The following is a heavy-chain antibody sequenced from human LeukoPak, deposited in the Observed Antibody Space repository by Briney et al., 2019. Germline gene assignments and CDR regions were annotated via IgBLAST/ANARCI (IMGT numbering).Heavy chain of an antibody. V-gene: IGHV3-30*04. CDR1: GFTFSSYA. J-gene: IGHJ4*02. CDR2: ISYDGSNK. CDR3: ARSQNTAYYYDSSGLFRSSGELDYFDY. Sequence: GGSLRLSCAASGFTFSSYAMHWVRQAPGKGLEWVAVISYDGSNKYYADSVKGRFTISRDNSKNTLYLQMNSLRSDDTAVYYCARSQNTAYYYDSSGLFRSSGELDYFDYWGQGTLVTVSS. D-gene: IGHD3-22*01.